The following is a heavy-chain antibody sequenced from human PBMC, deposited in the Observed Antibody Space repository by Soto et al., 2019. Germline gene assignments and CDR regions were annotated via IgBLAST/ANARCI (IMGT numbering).Heavy chain of an antibody. D-gene: IGHD2-21*02. Sequence: QVQLQESGPGLLKPSQTLSLTCGVSSGSIRSDLYYWNWIRQHPGKGLEWIGYIYYSGTTYYNPSLKSRLTTSIDRSKNQFSLRLSSVTAADTAVYYCARGTSVTGAFDVWGQGTTVTVSS. CDR2: IYYSGTT. V-gene: IGHV4-31*11. J-gene: IGHJ3*01. CDR3: ARGTSVTGAFDV. CDR1: SGSIRSDLYY.